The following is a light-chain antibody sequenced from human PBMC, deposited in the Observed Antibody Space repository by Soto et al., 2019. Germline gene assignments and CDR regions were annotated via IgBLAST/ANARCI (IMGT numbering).Light chain of an antibody. CDR1: QSLVHSDGNTY. J-gene: IGKJ1*01. Sequence: DVVMTQSPLSLPVILGQAASISCKSSQSLVHSDGNTYFTWFQQRPGQSPRRLFHQVSNRDSGVQDRFSGSGSGTDFTLKISRVEAEDVGVYYCMQGTHWPPTFGQGTKVEIK. CDR2: QVS. V-gene: IGKV2-30*02. CDR3: MQGTHWPPT.